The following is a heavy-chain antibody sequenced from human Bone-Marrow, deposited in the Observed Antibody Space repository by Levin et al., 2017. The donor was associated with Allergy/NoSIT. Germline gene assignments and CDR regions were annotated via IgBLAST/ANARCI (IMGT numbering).Heavy chain of an antibody. Sequence: SQTLSLTCAVYGGSFSGYYWSWIRQPPGKGLEWIGEINHSGSTNYNPSLKSRVTISVDTSKNQFSLKLSSVTAADTAVYYCARFESYDFWSGLNWFDPWGQGTLVTVSS. CDR1: GGSFSGYY. J-gene: IGHJ5*02. V-gene: IGHV4-34*01. D-gene: IGHD3-3*01. CDR2: INHSGST. CDR3: ARFESYDFWSGLNWFDP.